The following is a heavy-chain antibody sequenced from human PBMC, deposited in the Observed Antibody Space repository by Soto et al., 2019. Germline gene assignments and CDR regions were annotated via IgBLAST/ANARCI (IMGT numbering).Heavy chain of an antibody. CDR3: ARDRMGSSPPRA. D-gene: IGHD6-6*01. J-gene: IGHJ5*02. V-gene: IGHV4-61*01. CDR1: GGSVSSGHY. CDR2: IYYSGNT. Sequence: QVQLQGSGPGLVKPSETLSLTCTVSGGSVSSGHYWNWIRQSPGKGLEWIGCIYYSGNTNYNPSPKSRVTISIDTSKNQFSLKLSSVTAADTAVYYCARDRMGSSPPRAWGQGTLVTVSS.